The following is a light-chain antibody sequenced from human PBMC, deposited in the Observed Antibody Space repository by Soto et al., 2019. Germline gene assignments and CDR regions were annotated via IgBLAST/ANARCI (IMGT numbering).Light chain of an antibody. J-gene: IGLJ1*01. Sequence: QSALTQPASVSGSPGQSITISCTGTSSDVGGYNYVSWYQQHPGKAPKLMIYDVSNRPSGVSIRFSGSKSDNTASLTISGVQAEDEADYYCSSYTSSSTLYVFGTGTKVTV. V-gene: IGLV2-14*01. CDR2: DVS. CDR3: SSYTSSSTLYV. CDR1: SSDVGGYNY.